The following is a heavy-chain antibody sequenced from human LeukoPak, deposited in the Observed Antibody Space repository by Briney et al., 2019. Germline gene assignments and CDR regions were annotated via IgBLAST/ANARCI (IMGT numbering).Heavy chain of an antibody. J-gene: IGHJ3*02. D-gene: IGHD3-22*01. CDR2: IYYSGST. CDR3: ARGSYYDSSGYYIPAPAFDI. Sequence: SETLSLTCTVSGGSISSYYWSWIRQPPGKGLEWIGYIYYSGSTNYNPSLKSRVTISVDTSKNQFSLKLSSVTAADTAVYYCARGSYYDSSGYYIPAPAFDIWGQGTMVTVSS. V-gene: IGHV4-59*01. CDR1: GGSISSYY.